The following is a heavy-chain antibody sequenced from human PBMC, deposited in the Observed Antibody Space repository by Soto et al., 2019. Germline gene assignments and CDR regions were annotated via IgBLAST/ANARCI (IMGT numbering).Heavy chain of an antibody. CDR3: ANYIGSDDSSGWSYYYYYGMDV. CDR1: GGTFSSYA. J-gene: IGHJ6*02. V-gene: IGHV1-69*13. CDR2: IIPIFGTA. Sequence: ASVKVSCKASGGTFSSYAISWVRQAPGQGLEWMGGIIPIFGTANYAQKFQGRVTITADESTSTAYMELSSLRSEDTAVYYCANYIGSDDSSGWSYYYYYGMDVWGQGTTVTVS. D-gene: IGHD6-19*01.